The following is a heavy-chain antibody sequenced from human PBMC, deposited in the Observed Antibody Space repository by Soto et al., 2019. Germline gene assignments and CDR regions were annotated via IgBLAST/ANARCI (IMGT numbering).Heavy chain of an antibody. J-gene: IGHJ5*02. CDR1: GFTFSSYW. V-gene: IGHV3-74*01. Sequence: PGGSLRLSCAASGFTFSSYWMHWVRQAPGKGLVWVSRINSDGSSTSYADSVKGRFTISRDNAKNSLYLQMNSLRAEDTAVYYCARDGCSGSNCLNWFDPWGQGTLVTVSS. CDR3: ARDGCSGSNCLNWFDP. D-gene: IGHD2-15*01. CDR2: INSDGSST.